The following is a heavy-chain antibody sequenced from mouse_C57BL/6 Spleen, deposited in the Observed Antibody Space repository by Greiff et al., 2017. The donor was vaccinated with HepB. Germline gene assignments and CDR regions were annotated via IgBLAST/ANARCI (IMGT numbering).Heavy chain of an antibody. D-gene: IGHD2-3*01. V-gene: IGHV5-4*03. CDR2: ISDGGSYT. J-gene: IGHJ3*01. CDR3: AGYDGYYVFAY. Sequence: EVKLMESGGGLVKPGGSLKLSCAASGFTFSSYAMSWVRQTPEKRLEWVATISDGGSYTYYPDNVKGRFTISRDNAKNNLYLQMSHLKSEETAMYYCAGYDGYYVFAYWGQGTLVTVSA. CDR1: GFTFSSYA.